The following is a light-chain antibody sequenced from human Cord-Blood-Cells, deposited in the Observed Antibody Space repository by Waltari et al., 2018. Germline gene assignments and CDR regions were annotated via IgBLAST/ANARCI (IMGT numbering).Light chain of an antibody. CDR2: DVS. V-gene: IGLV2-14*01. J-gene: IGLJ2*01. Sequence: QAALTQPASVPGSPGQSITISCPGTSRDVGGYNFFSWYQQHPGKAPKLMIYDVSNRPSGVSNRFSGSKSGNTASLTISGLQAEDEADYYCSSYTSSSTVVFGGGTKLTVL. CDR1: SRDVGGYNF. CDR3: SSYTSSSTVV.